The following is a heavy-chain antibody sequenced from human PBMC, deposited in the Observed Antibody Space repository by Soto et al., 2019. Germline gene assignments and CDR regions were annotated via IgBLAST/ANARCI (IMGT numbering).Heavy chain of an antibody. CDR3: AGFYDILTVYYMDV. Sequence: SETLSLTCTVSGGSISSYYWSWIRQPPGKGLEWIGYIYYSGSTNYNPSLKSRVTISVDTSKNQFSLKLSSVTAADTAVYYCAGFYDILTVYYMDVWGKGTTVTVSS. D-gene: IGHD3-9*01. V-gene: IGHV4-59*01. CDR1: GGSISSYY. CDR2: IYYSGST. J-gene: IGHJ6*03.